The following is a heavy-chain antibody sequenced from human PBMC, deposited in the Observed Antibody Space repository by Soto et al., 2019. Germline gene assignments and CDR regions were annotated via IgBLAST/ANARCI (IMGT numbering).Heavy chain of an antibody. CDR3: AKDLGSSGWWGEGG. V-gene: IGHV3-23*01. CDR2: ISGSGGST. J-gene: IGHJ4*02. Sequence: GGSLRLSCAASGFTFSSYAMSLVRQAPGKGLEWVSAISGSGGSTYYADSVKGRFTISRDNSKNTLYLQMNSLRAEDTVVYYCAKDLGSSGWWGEGGWGQGTLVTVSS. D-gene: IGHD6-19*01. CDR1: GFTFSSYA.